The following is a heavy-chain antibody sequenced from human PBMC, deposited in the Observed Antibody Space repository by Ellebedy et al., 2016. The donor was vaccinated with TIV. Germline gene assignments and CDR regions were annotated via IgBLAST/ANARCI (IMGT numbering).Heavy chain of an antibody. D-gene: IGHD2-15*01. CDR3: ARELGGSGGSDFDY. CDR1: GFRFSSYG. J-gene: IGHJ4*02. Sequence: GESLKISCAASGFRFSSYGMDWVRQAPGKGLEWVAVIWFDGSNKYYGDSVKGRFTISRDNSQNTLYLEMNSLRADDTALYYCARELGGSGGSDFDYWGQGTLVTVSS. CDR2: IWFDGSNK. V-gene: IGHV3-33*01.